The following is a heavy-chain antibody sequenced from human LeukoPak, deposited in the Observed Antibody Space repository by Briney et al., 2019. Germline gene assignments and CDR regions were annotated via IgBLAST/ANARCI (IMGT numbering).Heavy chain of an antibody. CDR1: GFTFSNYG. D-gene: IGHD5-18*01. CDR2: IRSDGTNK. V-gene: IGHV3-30*02. Sequence: GGSLRLSCAASGFTFSNYGVHWVRQAPGKGLEWVAFIRSDGTNKYYADSVKGRFTISRDNSKNTLYLQMSSLRGEDTAVYYCAKGTKNLRGYSYGAFFYWGQGTLVTVSS. J-gene: IGHJ4*02. CDR3: AKGTKNLRGYSYGAFFY.